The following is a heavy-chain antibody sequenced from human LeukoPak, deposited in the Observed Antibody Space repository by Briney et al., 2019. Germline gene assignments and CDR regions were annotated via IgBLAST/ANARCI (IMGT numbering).Heavy chain of an antibody. CDR1: GGSISSSSYY. D-gene: IGHD1-1*01. CDR2: IYHSGST. CDR3: ARDSTGGYYYFDY. V-gene: IGHV4-30-2*01. Sequence: SETLSLTCTVSGGSISSSSYYWSWIRQPPGKGLEWIGYIYHSGSTYYNPSLKSRVTISVDRSKNQFSLKLSSVTAADTAVYYCARDSTGGYYYFDYWGQGTLVTVSS. J-gene: IGHJ4*02.